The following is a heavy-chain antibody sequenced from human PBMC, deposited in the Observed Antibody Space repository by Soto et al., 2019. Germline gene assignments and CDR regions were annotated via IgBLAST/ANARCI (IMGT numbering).Heavy chain of an antibody. CDR1: GFTFSSYS. D-gene: IGHD3-9*01. J-gene: IGHJ5*01. V-gene: IGHV3-21*02. CDR2: IDSSSSYI. CDR3: ARDLPALDDDTGYNWLDS. Sequence: EVQLVESGGGLVKPGGSLRLSCAASGFTFSSYSMNWVRQAPGKGLEWVSSIDSSSSYIYYADSVKGRFTISRDNARNALYLQMNSLRAEDTAVYYCARDLPALDDDTGYNWLDSGGQGTLVTVSS.